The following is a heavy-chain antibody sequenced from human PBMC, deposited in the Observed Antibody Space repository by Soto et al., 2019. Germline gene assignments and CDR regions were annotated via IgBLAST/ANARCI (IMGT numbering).Heavy chain of an antibody. CDR3: ARGPVAGSDF. CDR2: ISPYSGET. CDR1: GYTFTSYG. J-gene: IGHJ6*01. Sequence: SVKVSCKASGYTFTSYGIVWVRQAPGQGLEWMGWISPYSGETRCAEKFQDRVTLTTDTSTITAYMDLRNLKSDDTAVYWCARGPVAGSDFWG. V-gene: IGHV1-18*04. D-gene: IGHD6-19*01.